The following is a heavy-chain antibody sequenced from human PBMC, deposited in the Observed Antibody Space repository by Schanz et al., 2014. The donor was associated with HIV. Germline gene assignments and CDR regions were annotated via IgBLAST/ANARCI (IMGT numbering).Heavy chain of an antibody. Sequence: VQLVETGGDLIQPGGSLRLSCSVSGFNVRSNYMTWVRQAPGKGLEWVSLIFSGGDTFYADSVRGRFSISKDNSKNTLYLQMNSLRAEDTAVYYCTKEVPPDVWGQGTTVTVSS. CDR2: IFSGGDT. CDR3: TKEVPPDV. D-gene: IGHD1-1*01. J-gene: IGHJ6*02. CDR1: GFNVRSNY. V-gene: IGHV3-53*02.